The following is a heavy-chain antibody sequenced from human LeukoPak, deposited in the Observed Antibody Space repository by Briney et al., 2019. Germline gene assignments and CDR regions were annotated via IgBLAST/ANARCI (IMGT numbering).Heavy chain of an antibody. CDR2: IYYSGIT. Sequence: PSETLSLTCTVSGGPISGSSYYWGWIRQPPGKGLEWIGSIYYSGITYYNPSLKSRVTISVDTSKNQFSLKLSSVTAADTAVYYCCKYYYDSSGYYDDYWGQGTLVTVSS. CDR1: GGPISGSSYY. CDR3: CKYYYDSSGYYDDY. J-gene: IGHJ4*02. D-gene: IGHD3-22*01. V-gene: IGHV4-39*01.